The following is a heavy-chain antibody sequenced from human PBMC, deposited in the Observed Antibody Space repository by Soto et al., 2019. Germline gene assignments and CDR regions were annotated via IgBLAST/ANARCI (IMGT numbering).Heavy chain of an antibody. J-gene: IGHJ4*02. CDR1: GGSISSGGYS. Sequence: SETLSLTCAVSGGSISSGGYSWSWIRQPPGKGLEWIGYIYHSGSTYYNPSLKSRVTISVDTSKNQFSLKLSSVTAADTAVYYCARTPGVGATTNLFDYWGQGTLVTVSS. CDR3: ARTPGVGATTNLFDY. D-gene: IGHD1-26*01. V-gene: IGHV4-30-2*01. CDR2: IYHSGST.